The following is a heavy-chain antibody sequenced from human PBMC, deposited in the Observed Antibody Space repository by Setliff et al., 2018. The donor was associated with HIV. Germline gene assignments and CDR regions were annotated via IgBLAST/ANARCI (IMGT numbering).Heavy chain of an antibody. Sequence: ASVKVSCKASGYISTSYDINWVRQATGQGLEWMGWMNPDSGNTGSAQNFQGRLTITWNTSISTAYMELGSLGFDDTAVYFCARTGSGGSSVYYYYYMDVWGQGTAVTVS. CDR3: ARTGSGGSSVYYYYYMDV. CDR1: GYISTSYD. J-gene: IGHJ6*03. V-gene: IGHV1-8*01. CDR2: MNPDSGNT. D-gene: IGHD2-15*01.